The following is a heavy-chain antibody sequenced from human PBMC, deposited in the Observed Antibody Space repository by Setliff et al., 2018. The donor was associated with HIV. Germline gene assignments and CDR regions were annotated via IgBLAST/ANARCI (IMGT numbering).Heavy chain of an antibody. CDR3: ARSITTAGTVFDY. CDR1: GDSVSNYSAA. Sequence: SQTLSLTCAISGDSVSNYSAAWNWIRQSPSRGLEWLGRTFHRSKWYSDYAESVRSRITINPVTSKNQLSLQLHSVTPEDTAVYYCARSITTAGTVFDYWGQGTLVTVSS. V-gene: IGHV6-1*01. J-gene: IGHJ4*02. CDR2: TFHRSKWYS. D-gene: IGHD6-13*01.